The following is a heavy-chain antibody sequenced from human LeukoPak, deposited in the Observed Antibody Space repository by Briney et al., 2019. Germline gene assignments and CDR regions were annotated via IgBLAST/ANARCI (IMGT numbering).Heavy chain of an antibody. CDR2: IIPILGIA. J-gene: IGHJ6*02. V-gene: IGHV1-69*04. D-gene: IGHD3-10*01. Sequence: SVKVSCKASGGTFSSYAISWVRQAPGQGLEWMGRIIPILGIANYAQKFQGRVTITADKSTSTAYMELSSLRSEDTAVYYCARTYGSGSSTYYYHGMDVWGQGTTVTVSS. CDR3: ARTYGSGSSTYYYHGMDV. CDR1: GGTFSSYA.